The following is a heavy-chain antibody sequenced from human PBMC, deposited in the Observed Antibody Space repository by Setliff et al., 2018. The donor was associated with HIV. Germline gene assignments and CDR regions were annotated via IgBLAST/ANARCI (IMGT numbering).Heavy chain of an antibody. CDR3: AIAMVLRPQVLTVFDY. V-gene: IGHV1-69*10. Sequence: SVKVSCKTSGYTFTASYLHWVRQAPGQGPEWMGGIVPRDAITKYAQKFQGRVTITADESTTTAYLELSSLRSEDTALYYCAIAMVLRPQVLTVFDYWGQGTLVTVSS. CDR1: GYTFTASY. J-gene: IGHJ4*02. D-gene: IGHD2-8*01. CDR2: IVPRDAIT.